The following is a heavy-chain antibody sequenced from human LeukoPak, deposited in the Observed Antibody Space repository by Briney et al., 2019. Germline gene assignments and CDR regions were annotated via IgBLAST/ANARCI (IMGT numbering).Heavy chain of an antibody. Sequence: GGSLRLSCAASGFTFSNYVMSWVRQAPGKGLEWVSAISGSGGSTCYADSVKGRFTISRDNSKNTLYLQMNSLRAEDTAVYYCAKLEYDYVWGSYIDYWGQGTLVTVSS. CDR2: ISGSGGST. CDR1: GFTFSNYV. V-gene: IGHV3-23*01. D-gene: IGHD3-16*01. CDR3: AKLEYDYVWGSYIDY. J-gene: IGHJ4*02.